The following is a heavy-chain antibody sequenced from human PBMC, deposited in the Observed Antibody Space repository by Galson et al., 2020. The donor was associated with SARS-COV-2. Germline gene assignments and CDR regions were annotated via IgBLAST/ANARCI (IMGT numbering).Heavy chain of an antibody. J-gene: IGHJ6*02. V-gene: IGHV3-21*06. Sequence: GESLKISCAASEFTFGSYSMTWVRQAPGKGLEWVSSITSSSHIYYADSVKGRFTISRDNAKNSLYLEMNSLRADDTAVYYCARDLPGVWYGMDVWGQGTTVTVSS. D-gene: IGHD3-16*01. CDR1: EFTFGSYS. CDR3: ARDLPGVWYGMDV. CDR2: ITSSSHI.